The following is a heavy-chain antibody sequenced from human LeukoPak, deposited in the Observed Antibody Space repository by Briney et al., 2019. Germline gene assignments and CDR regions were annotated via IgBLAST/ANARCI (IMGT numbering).Heavy chain of an antibody. CDR1: GGSISSYY. CDR2: IYTSGST. V-gene: IGHV4-4*07. D-gene: IGHD3-16*01. J-gene: IGHJ4*02. CDR3: TRGAGWLIDY. Sequence: SETLSLTCTVSGGSISSYYWSWIRQPAGKGLEWIGRIYTSGSTNYNPSLKSRVTISVDTSKKQFSLKLNSMTTADTAVYYCTRGAGWLIDYWGQGILVTVSS.